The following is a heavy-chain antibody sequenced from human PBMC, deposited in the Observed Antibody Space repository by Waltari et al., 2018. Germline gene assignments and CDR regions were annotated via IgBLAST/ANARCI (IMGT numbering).Heavy chain of an antibody. CDR1: GYSISSGYY. CDR3: ARLATSVR. CDR2: IDHSGST. Sequence: QVQLQESGPGLVKPSETLSLTCAVSGYSISSGYYWGWIRQPPGKGLEWIGSIDHSGSTYYTPSLKSRVTISVDTSKNQFSLKLSAVTAADTAVYYCARLATSVRWGQGTLVTVSS. V-gene: IGHV4-38-2*01. J-gene: IGHJ4*02. D-gene: IGHD2-2*01.